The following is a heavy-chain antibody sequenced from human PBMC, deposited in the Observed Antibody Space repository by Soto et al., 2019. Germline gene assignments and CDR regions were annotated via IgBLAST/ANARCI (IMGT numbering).Heavy chain of an antibody. CDR3: ARQIYDSDTGPNFQYYFDS. D-gene: IGHD3-22*01. CDR2: IDPSDSQT. Sequence: GESLKISCKGAGYSFAGYWITWVRQKPGKGLEWMGRIDPSDSQTYYSPSFRGRVTISVTKSITTVFLQWSSLRASDTAMYYCARQIYDSDTGPNFQYYFDSWGQGTPVTVSS. V-gene: IGHV5-10-1*01. CDR1: GYSFAGYW. J-gene: IGHJ4*02.